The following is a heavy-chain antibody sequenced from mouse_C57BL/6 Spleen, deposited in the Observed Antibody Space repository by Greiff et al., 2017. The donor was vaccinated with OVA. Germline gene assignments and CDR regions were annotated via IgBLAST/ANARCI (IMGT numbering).Heavy chain of an antibody. CDR2: INPNNGGT. J-gene: IGHJ2*01. CDR1: GYTFTDYN. D-gene: IGHD2-1*01. V-gene: IGHV1-22*01. Sequence: VQLQQSGPELVKPGASVKMSCKASGYTFTDYNMHWVKQSHGKSLEWIGYINPNNGGTSYNQKFKGKATLTVNKSSSTAYMELRSLTSEDSAVYYCAKEGLYYGNYGGYWGQGTTLTVSS. CDR3: AKEGLYYGNYGGY.